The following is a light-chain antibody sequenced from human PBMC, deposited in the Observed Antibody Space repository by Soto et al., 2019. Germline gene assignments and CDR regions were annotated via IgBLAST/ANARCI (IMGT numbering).Light chain of an antibody. CDR1: QSISIW. CDR3: QQYNTYPFT. CDR2: DAS. J-gene: IGKJ3*01. V-gene: IGKV1-5*01. Sequence: DIQMTQSPSTLSASVGDRVTITCRASQSISIWLAWYQQKPGKAPQLLIYDASTLESGVPSRFSGSGSGTEFTLTITSLQPDDFATYYCQQYNTYPFTFGPGTKVDIK.